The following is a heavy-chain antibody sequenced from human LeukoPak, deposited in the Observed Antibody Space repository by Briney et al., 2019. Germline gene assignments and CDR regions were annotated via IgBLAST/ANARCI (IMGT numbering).Heavy chain of an antibody. CDR2: IKKTGSET. D-gene: IGHD2-8*01. CDR1: GFTFSHFW. J-gene: IGHJ6*02. Sequence: GGSLRLSCAASGFTFSHFWMSWVRQAPGKGLEWVAYIKKTGSETYYVDSVKGRFTITRDNTRNSLFLQMYSLRAEDTAVYYCARDRHCANGVCHSPPGMDVWGQGTKVTVSS. CDR3: ARDRHCANGVCHSPPGMDV. V-gene: IGHV3-7*01.